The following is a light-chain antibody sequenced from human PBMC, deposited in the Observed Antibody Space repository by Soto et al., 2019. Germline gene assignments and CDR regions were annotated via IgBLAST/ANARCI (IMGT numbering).Light chain of an antibody. J-gene: IGLJ1*01. CDR1: SSNIGAGYE. Sequence: QSVLTQPPSVSEAPGQRVTISCTGSSSNIGAGYEAHWYQQVPGTAPKLLIYENNNRPPGGPDRFSGSKSGTSAALAITGLPAEDEAEYYCQSYDSSLSGYVFGTGTKLTVL. CDR2: ENN. V-gene: IGLV1-40*01. CDR3: QSYDSSLSGYV.